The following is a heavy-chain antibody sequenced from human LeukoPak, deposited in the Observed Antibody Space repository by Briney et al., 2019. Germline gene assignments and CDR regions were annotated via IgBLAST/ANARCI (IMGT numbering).Heavy chain of an antibody. Sequence: GGSLRLSCATSGFTFSSNAMTWVRQAPGKGLECVSAITAPGDATYYADSVKGRFSISRDNSKNTLYLQMNSLRAEDTAVYYCARSNWGFSRNAFDIWGQGTMVTVSS. J-gene: IGHJ3*02. D-gene: IGHD7-27*01. CDR3: ARSNWGFSRNAFDI. V-gene: IGHV3-23*01. CDR1: GFTFSSNA. CDR2: ITAPGDAT.